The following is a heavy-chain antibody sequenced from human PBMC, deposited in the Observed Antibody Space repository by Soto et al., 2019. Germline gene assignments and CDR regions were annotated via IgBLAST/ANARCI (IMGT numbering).Heavy chain of an antibody. V-gene: IGHV1-18*01. CDR2: ISGYNDNT. J-gene: IGHJ6*02. D-gene: IGHD2-2*01. CDR3: AKDASSWFYYYYGMDV. Sequence: QIQLVQSRPEVRKPGASVEVSCKASGYIFSNFGISWVRQAPGQGLEWMGWISGYNDNTNYAQKFQDRVRMTTDISTSTAYMELTTLRSEDTAVYYCAKDASSWFYYYYGMDVWGQGTTVTVS. CDR1: GYIFSNFG.